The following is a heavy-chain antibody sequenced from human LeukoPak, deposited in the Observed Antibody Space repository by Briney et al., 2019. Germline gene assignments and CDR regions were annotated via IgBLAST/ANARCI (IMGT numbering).Heavy chain of an antibody. Sequence: PSETLSLTCSVSGGSISGYYWSWIRQPPGKGLEWIGSIFYSGPGDYNPSLKSRVSFSVDTPKNQFSLNLISVTAADTAVYYCARDSPRDWFDPWGQGTLVTVSS. J-gene: IGHJ5*02. CDR2: IFYSGPG. V-gene: IGHV4-59*01. CDR3: ARDSPRDWFDP. CDR1: GGSISGYY.